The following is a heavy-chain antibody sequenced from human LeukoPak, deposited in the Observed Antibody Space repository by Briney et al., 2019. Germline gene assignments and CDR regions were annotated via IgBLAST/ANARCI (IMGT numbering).Heavy chain of an antibody. V-gene: IGHV5-51*01. Sequence: GESLKISCKGSGYSFTSYWIGWVRQMPGKGLEWMGIIYPGDSDTRYSPSFQGQVTISAVKSISTAYLQWGSLKASDTAMYYCARRVLEMATIYYFDYWGQGTLVTVSS. CDR2: IYPGDSDT. D-gene: IGHD5-24*01. CDR1: GYSFTSYW. CDR3: ARRVLEMATIYYFDY. J-gene: IGHJ4*02.